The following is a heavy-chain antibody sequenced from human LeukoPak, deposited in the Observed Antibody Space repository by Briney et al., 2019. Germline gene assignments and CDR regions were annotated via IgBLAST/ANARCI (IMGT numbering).Heavy chain of an antibody. Sequence: GGSLRLSCETSGFTFSDHYLDWIRQAPGKGLEWVSFISSSGNTIYYADSVKGRFTISRDNAENSLFLQMNSLRAEDTAVYYCVKDGHGGTPRFEYWGQGTLVTVSS. CDR3: VKDGHGGTPRFEY. CDR1: GFTFSDHY. CDR2: ISSSGNTI. V-gene: IGHV3-11*04. D-gene: IGHD1-1*01. J-gene: IGHJ4*02.